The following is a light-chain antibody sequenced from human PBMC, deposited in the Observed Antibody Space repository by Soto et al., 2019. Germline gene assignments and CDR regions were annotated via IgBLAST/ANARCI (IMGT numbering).Light chain of an antibody. CDR1: QSVSSN. V-gene: IGKV3-15*01. CDR2: GAS. Sequence: EIVMTQSPATLSVSPGERATLSCRASQSVSSNLAWYQQKPGQAPRLLIYGASTRATGIPARFSGSGSGTEFTLTISSLQSEDYAVYYCQQHTFGQGTKLEIK. J-gene: IGKJ2*01. CDR3: QQHT.